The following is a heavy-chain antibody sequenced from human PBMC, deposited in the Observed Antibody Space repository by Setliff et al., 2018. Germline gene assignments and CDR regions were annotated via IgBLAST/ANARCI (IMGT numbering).Heavy chain of an antibody. Sequence: GASVTVSCKASGYTFTGYYMHWVRQAPGQGLEWMGRINPNSGGTNYAQKFQGRATMTRDTSISTAYMELSRLRSDDTAVYYCARVKAPALYYYMDVWGKGTTVTVSS. CDR1: GYTFTGYY. V-gene: IGHV1-2*06. CDR2: INPNSGGT. CDR3: ARVKAPALYYYMDV. J-gene: IGHJ6*03. D-gene: IGHD3-16*02.